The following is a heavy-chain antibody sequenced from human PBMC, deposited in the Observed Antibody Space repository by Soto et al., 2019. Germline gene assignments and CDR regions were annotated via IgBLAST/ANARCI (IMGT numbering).Heavy chain of an antibody. CDR2: INHSGST. Sequence: QVQLQQWGAGLLKPSETLSLTCAVYGGSFSGYYWSWIRQTPGKGLEWIGEINHSGSTNYNPSLKSRVTISVDTSKNQFSLTLRSVTAADTAVYYCARRITMIVVVITPWDFDLWGRGTLVTVSS. D-gene: IGHD3-22*01. V-gene: IGHV4-34*01. J-gene: IGHJ2*01. CDR3: ARRITMIVVVITPWDFDL. CDR1: GGSFSGYY.